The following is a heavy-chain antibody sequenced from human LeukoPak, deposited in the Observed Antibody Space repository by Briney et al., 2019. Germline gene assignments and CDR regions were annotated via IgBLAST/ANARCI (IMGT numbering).Heavy chain of an antibody. V-gene: IGHV4-39*01. CDR1: GGSVSSSSYY. J-gene: IGHJ4*02. D-gene: IGHD2-15*01. CDR2: IYYSGST. CDR3: ASPLLNCSGGSCYFDY. Sequence: YPSETLSLTCTVSGGSVSSSSYYWGWIRQPPGKGLEWIGSIYYSGSTYYNPSLKSRVTISVDTSKNQFSLKLSSVTAADTAVYYCASPLLNCSGGSCYFDYWGQGTLVTVSS.